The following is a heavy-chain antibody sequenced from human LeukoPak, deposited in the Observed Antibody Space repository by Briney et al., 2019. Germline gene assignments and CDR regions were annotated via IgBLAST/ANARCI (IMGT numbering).Heavy chain of an antibody. CDR2: INHSGST. CDR3: ARGRATASSWYHYYYYMDV. J-gene: IGHJ6*03. CDR1: GGSFSGYY. D-gene: IGHD6-13*01. V-gene: IGHV4-34*01. Sequence: SETLSLTCAVYGGSFSGYYWSWIRQPPGKGLEWIGEINHSGSTNYNPSLKSRVTISVDTSKNQFSLKLSSVTAADTAVYYCARGRATASSWYHYYYYMDVWGKGTTVTVSS.